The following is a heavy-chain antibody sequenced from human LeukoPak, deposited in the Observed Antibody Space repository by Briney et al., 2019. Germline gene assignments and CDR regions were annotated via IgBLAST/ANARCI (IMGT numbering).Heavy chain of an antibody. Sequence: GGSLRLSCAASGFTFSSYSMNWVRQAPGKGLEWVSSISSSSSYIYYADSVKGRFTISRDNAKNSLYLQMNSLRAEDTAVYYCARMNDYGDYGRDDYWGQGTLVTVSS. V-gene: IGHV3-21*01. CDR2: ISSSSSYI. D-gene: IGHD4-17*01. CDR3: ARMNDYGDYGRDDY. CDR1: GFTFSSYS. J-gene: IGHJ4*02.